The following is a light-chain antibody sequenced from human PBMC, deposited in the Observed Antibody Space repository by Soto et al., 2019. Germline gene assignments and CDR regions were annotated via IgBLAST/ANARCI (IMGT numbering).Light chain of an antibody. V-gene: IGLV2-14*01. CDR1: TSDVGGYNH. J-gene: IGLJ2*01. CDR3: CSYTSLSTVV. Sequence: QSALTQPASVSGSPGQSITICCTGTTSDVGGYNHVSWYQHSPGKAPKLILFAVSDRPSGVSHRFSGSKSGNTASLTISGLQAEDEADYYCCSYTSLSTVVFGGGPKLTVL. CDR2: AVS.